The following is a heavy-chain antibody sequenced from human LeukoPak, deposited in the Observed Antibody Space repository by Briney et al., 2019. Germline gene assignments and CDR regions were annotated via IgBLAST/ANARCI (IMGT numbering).Heavy chain of an antibody. V-gene: IGHV3-7*01. CDR2: IKQDGSET. CDR3: ASHGGELLWPTFDY. CDR1: GFTFSSYW. J-gene: IGHJ4*02. Sequence: PGGSLRLSCAASGFTFSSYWMSWVRQAPGKGLEWVANIKQDGSETYYVDSVKGRFTISRDNAKNSLYLQMNGLRAEDTAVYYCASHGGELLWPTFDYWGQGTLVTVSS. D-gene: IGHD1-26*01.